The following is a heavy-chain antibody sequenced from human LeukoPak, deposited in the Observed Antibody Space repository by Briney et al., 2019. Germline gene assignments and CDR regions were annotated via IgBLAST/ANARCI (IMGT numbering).Heavy chain of an antibody. CDR3: ARGTIAARLYWYFDL. D-gene: IGHD6-6*01. CDR1: GFTFSTYS. Sequence: GGSLRLSCAASGFTFSTYSMNWVRQAPGKGLECVSYISSSSSTIYYADSVKGRFTISRDNAKNSLYLQMNSLRVEDTAVYYCARGTIAARLYWYFDLWGRGTLVTVSS. CDR2: ISSSSSTI. J-gene: IGHJ2*01. V-gene: IGHV3-48*01.